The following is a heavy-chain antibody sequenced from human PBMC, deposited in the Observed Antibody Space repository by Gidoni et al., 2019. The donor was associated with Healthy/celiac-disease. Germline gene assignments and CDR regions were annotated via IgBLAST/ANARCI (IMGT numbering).Heavy chain of an antibody. CDR1: GGSFSGYY. CDR3: ARSPRVVAATRFDY. D-gene: IGHD2-15*01. J-gene: IGHJ4*02. Sequence: QVQLQQWGAGLLKPSETLSLTCAVYGGSFSGYYWSWIRQPPGKGLEWIGEINHSGSTNYNPSLKSRVTISVDTSKNQFSLKLSSVTAADTAVYYCARSPRVVAATRFDYWGQGTLVTVSS. V-gene: IGHV4-34*01. CDR2: INHSGST.